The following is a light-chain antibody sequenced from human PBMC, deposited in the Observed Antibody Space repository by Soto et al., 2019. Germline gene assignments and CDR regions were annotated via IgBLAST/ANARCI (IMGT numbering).Light chain of an antibody. CDR2: LGS. CDR1: QSLLHSNGYNY. J-gene: IGKJ1*01. V-gene: IGKV2-28*01. Sequence: DIVMTQSPLSLPVTPGEPASISCRSSQSLLHSNGYNYLDWYLQKPGQSPQLLIYLGSNRASGVADRFSGSGSGTDFTLKISRGEAEDVGVYYCMQALQTWTFGQGTKVEIK. CDR3: MQALQTWT.